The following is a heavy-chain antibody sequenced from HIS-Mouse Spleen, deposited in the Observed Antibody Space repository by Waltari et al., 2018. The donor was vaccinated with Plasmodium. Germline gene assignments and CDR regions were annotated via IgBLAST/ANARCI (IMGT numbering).Heavy chain of an antibody. CDR2: IYSGGST. J-gene: IGHJ4*02. CDR3: ARAAIAWGSPYYFDY. CDR1: GFPVRSNY. D-gene: IGHD7-27*01. V-gene: IGHV3-53*02. Sequence: EVQLVETGGGLIQPGGSLRLSCAAPGFPVRSNYMSWVRQAPGKGLEWVSGIYSGGSTYYADSVKGRFTISRDNSKNTLYLQMNSLRAEDTAVYYCARAAIAWGSPYYFDYWGQGTLVTVSS.